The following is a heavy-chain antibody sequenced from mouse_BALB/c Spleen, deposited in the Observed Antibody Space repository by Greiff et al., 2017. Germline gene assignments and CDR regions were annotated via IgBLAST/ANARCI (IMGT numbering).Heavy chain of an antibody. V-gene: IGHV3-8*02. J-gene: IGHJ2*01. CDR1: GDSITSGY. CDR3: ARGPLTTVVATDYAMDY. Sequence: DVKLQESGPSLVKPSQTLSLTCSVTGDSITSGYWNWIRKFPGNKLEYMGYISYSGSTYYNPSLKSRISITRDTSKNQYYLQLNSVTTEDTATYYCARGPLTTVVATDYAMDYWGQGTTLTVSS. D-gene: IGHD1-1*01. CDR2: ISYSGST.